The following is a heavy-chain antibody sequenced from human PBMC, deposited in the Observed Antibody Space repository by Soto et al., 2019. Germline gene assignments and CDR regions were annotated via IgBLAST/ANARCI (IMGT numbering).Heavy chain of an antibody. CDR2: INPNSGGT. V-gene: IGHV1-2*04. Sequence: ASVKVSCKVSGYTFTGYYMHWVRQAPGQGLEWMGWINPNSGGTNYAQKFQGWVTMTRDTSISTAYMELSRLRSDDTAVYYCARGPYSRLSWFDPWGQGTLVTVSS. CDR1: GYTFTGYY. D-gene: IGHD6-13*01. J-gene: IGHJ5*02. CDR3: ARGPYSRLSWFDP.